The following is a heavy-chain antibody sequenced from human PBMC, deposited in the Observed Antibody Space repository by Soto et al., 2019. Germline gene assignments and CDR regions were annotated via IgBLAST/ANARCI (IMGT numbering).Heavy chain of an antibody. CDR1: AGTFSSYS. Sequence: QVQMVQSGAEVKKPGTSVKVSCKAAAGTFSSYSITWVRQAPGQGLEWMGGIIPMFVTANYAQKFQGRVTITADQSTRTAYMELTSLRSEDTAVYYCARSVVEVRAVGYYYYAMDAWGQGTTVTVSS. J-gene: IGHJ6*02. CDR3: ARSVVEVRAVGYYYYAMDA. D-gene: IGHD2-21*01. V-gene: IGHV1-69*19. CDR2: IIPMFVTA.